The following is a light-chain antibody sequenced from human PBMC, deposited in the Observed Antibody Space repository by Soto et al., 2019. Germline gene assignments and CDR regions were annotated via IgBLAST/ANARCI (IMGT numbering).Light chain of an antibody. V-gene: IGKV3-20*01. J-gene: IGKJ5*01. CDR1: QSVSSSY. Sequence: EIVLTQSPGTLSLSRGERATLSCRASQSVSSSYLAWYQQKPGQAPRLLISGASSRATGIPDRFSGSGSGTDFTLTISRLEPEVFAIYYCQQYGNSPITFGQGTRLEIK. CDR2: GAS. CDR3: QQYGNSPIT.